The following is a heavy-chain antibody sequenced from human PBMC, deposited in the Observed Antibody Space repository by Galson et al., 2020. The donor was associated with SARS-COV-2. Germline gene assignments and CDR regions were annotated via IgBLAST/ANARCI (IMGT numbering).Heavy chain of an antibody. Sequence: SLKISCAASGFTFDDYAMHWVRQAPGKGLEWVSGISWNSGSIGYADSVKGRFTISRDNAKNSLYLQMNSLRAEDTALYYCAKARGWTGLHLGELSLDYWGQGTLVTVSS. V-gene: IGHV3-9*01. CDR2: ISWNSGSI. CDR3: AKARGWTGLHLGELSLDY. CDR1: GFTFDDYA. D-gene: IGHD3-16*02. J-gene: IGHJ4*02.